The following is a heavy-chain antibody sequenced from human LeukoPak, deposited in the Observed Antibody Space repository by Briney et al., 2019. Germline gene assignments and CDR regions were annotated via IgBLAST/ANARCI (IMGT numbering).Heavy chain of an antibody. CDR1: GGSISSGGYY. CDR3: ARGAIILWVVAYDAFDI. V-gene: IGHV4-30-2*01. Sequence: PSQTLSLTCTVSGGSISSGGYYWSWIRQPPGKGLEWIGYIYHSGSTYYNPSLKSRVTISVDRSKNQFSLKLSSVTAADTAVYYCARGAIILWVVAYDAFDIWGQGTMVTVSS. CDR2: IYHSGST. D-gene: IGHD2-15*01. J-gene: IGHJ3*02.